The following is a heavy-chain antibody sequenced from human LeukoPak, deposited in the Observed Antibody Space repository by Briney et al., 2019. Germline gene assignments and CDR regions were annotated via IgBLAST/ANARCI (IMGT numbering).Heavy chain of an antibody. D-gene: IGHD3-22*01. CDR3: AREAQPTYYYDSSGYYFDY. J-gene: IGHJ4*02. CDR2: IYYSGGT. CDR1: GGSISSGGYY. Sequence: PSETLSLTCTVSGGSISSGGYYWSWIRQHPGKGLEWIGYIYYSGGTYYNPSLKSRVTISVDTSKNQFSLKLSSVTAADTAVYYCAREAQPTYYYDSSGYYFDYWGQGTLVTVSS. V-gene: IGHV4-31*03.